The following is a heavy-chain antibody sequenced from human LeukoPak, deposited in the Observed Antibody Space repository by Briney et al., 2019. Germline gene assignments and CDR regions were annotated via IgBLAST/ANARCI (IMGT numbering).Heavy chain of an antibody. V-gene: IGHV3-15*01. CDR2: IKSKTDGGTT. Sequence: GGSLRLSCAASGFTFSNAWMSWVRQAPGKGLEWVGRIKSKTDGGTTDYAAPVKGRFTISRDDSKNTLYLQMNSLKTEDTAVYYCARLYSSGGENWFDPWGQGTLVTVSS. D-gene: IGHD6-19*01. J-gene: IGHJ5*02. CDR1: GFTFSNAW. CDR3: ARLYSSGGENWFDP.